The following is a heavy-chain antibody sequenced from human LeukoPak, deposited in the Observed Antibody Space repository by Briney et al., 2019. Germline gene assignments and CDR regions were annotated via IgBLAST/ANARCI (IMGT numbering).Heavy chain of an antibody. Sequence: PSETLSLTCNVSGVSISSRSCYCGWIRQPPGKRLEWIGSMYYSGSTYYNPSLKSRVTISVDTSKNQFSLKLSSVTAADTAVYYCASLTVLEWLPFWFDPWGQGTLVTVSS. CDR2: MYYSGST. J-gene: IGHJ5*02. D-gene: IGHD3-3*01. V-gene: IGHV4-39*01. CDR1: GVSISSRSCY. CDR3: ASLTVLEWLPFWFDP.